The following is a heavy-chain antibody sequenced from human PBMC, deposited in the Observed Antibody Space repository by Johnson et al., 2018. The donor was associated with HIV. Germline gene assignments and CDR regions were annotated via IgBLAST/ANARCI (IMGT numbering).Heavy chain of an antibody. Sequence: QVQLVESGGGVVQPGRSLRLSCAASGFTFSSYAMHWVRQAPGKGLEWVAVISYDGSNKYYADSVKGRFPISRDNSKNTLYLQMNSLRAEDTAVYYCARGGEGSWELPTTNAFDIWGQGTMVTVSS. CDR3: ARGGEGSWELPTTNAFDI. J-gene: IGHJ3*02. CDR1: GFTFSSYA. CDR2: ISYDGSNK. D-gene: IGHD1-26*01. V-gene: IGHV3-30*04.